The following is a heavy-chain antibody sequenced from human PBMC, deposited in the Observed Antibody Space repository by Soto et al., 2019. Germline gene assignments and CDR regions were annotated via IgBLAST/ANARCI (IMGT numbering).Heavy chain of an antibody. CDR2: IDPSDSYT. V-gene: IGHV5-10-1*01. CDR3: ARHIGDSSGYYYLGGPYYYYGMDV. Sequence: PGESLKISCKGSGYSFTSYWISWVRQMPGKGLEWMGRIDPSDSYTNYSPSFQGHVTISADKSISTAYLQWSSLKASDTAMYYCARHIGDSSGYYYLGGPYYYYGMDVWGQGTTVTVSS. D-gene: IGHD3-22*01. CDR1: GYSFTSYW. J-gene: IGHJ6*02.